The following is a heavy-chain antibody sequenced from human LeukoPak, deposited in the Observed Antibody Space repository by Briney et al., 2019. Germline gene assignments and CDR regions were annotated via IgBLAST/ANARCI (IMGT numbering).Heavy chain of an antibody. CDR3: ARHADDSYAIEGYYYGMDV. D-gene: IGHD5-18*01. V-gene: IGHV5-51*01. CDR1: GYSFISNW. CDR2: IYPGDSDT. Sequence: GESLKISCKGSGYSFISNWIGWVRQMPGKGLEWMGIIYPGDSDTRYSPSFQGQVTISADKSISTAYLQWSSLKASDTAMYYCARHADDSYAIEGYYYGMDVWGQGTTVTVSS. J-gene: IGHJ6*02.